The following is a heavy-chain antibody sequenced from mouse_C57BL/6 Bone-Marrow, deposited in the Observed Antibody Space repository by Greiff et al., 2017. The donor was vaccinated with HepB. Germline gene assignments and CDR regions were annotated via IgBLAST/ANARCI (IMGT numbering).Heavy chain of an antibody. Sequence: EVQGVESGGGLVQPGESLKLSCESNEYEFPSHDMSWVRKTPEKRLELVAAINSDGGSTYYPDTMERRFIISRDNTKKTLYLQMSSLRSEDTALYYGARRDSNYVGFDYWGQGTTLTVSS. V-gene: IGHV5-2*01. CDR3: ARRDSNYVGFDY. CDR1: EYEFPSHD. J-gene: IGHJ2*01. D-gene: IGHD2-5*01. CDR2: INSDGGST.